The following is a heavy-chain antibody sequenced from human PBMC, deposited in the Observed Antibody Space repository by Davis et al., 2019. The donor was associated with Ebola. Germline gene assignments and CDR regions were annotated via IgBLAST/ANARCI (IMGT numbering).Heavy chain of an antibody. CDR2: ISSSSSYT. V-gene: IGHV3-11*06. J-gene: IGHJ5*02. Sequence: GESLKISCAASGFTFSDYYMSWIRQAPGKGLGWVSYISSSSSYTNYADSVKGRFTISRDNAKNSLYLQMNSLRAEDTAVYYCARDPRGLGVVVPAAPPDWFDPWGQGTLVTVSS. D-gene: IGHD2-2*01. CDR3: ARDPRGLGVVVPAAPPDWFDP. CDR1: GFTFSDYY.